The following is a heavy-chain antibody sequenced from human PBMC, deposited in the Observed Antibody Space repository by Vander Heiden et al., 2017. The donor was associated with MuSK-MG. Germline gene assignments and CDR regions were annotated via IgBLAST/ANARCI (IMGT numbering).Heavy chain of an antibody. D-gene: IGHD3-16*01. CDR2: ISSSRTYI. CDR3: AREDSPTFGNFDY. V-gene: IGHV3-21*03. CDR1: GFTFNSYY. Sequence: EVQLVESGGGLVNPGGSLRLSCAASGFTFNSYYMDWVRQAPGKGLEWVSSISSSRTYIYYADSVKGRFTISRDNAKNSLYLQMNSLRPEDTAVYYCAREDSPTFGNFDYWGQGTLVTVSS. J-gene: IGHJ4*02.